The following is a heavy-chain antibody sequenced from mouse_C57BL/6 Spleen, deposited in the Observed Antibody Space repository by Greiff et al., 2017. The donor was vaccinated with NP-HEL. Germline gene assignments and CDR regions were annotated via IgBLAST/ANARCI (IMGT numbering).Heavy chain of an antibody. D-gene: IGHD1-1*01. V-gene: IGHV14-1*01. CDR1: GFNIKDYY. Sequence: VQLQQSGAELVRPGASVMLSCTASGFNIKDYYMHWVKQRPEQGLEWIGRIVPEDGDTEYAPKFQGKATMTADTSDNTDYLELRSLTSEDTAVDYCTTSSSYGYYAMDDWGQGTSVTVSS. J-gene: IGHJ4*01. CDR3: TTSSSYGYYAMDD. CDR2: IVPEDGDT.